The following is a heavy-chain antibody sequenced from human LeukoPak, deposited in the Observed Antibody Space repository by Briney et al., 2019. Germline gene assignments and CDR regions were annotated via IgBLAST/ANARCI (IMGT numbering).Heavy chain of an antibody. Sequence: SETLSLTCAVYGGSFSGYYWSWIRQPPGKGLEWIGEINHSGSTNYNPSLKSRVTISVDTSKNQFSLKLSFVTAADTAVYYCARWGGTFGSGLRSFDYWGQGTLVTASS. V-gene: IGHV4-34*01. CDR1: GGSFSGYY. CDR3: ARWGGTFGSGLRSFDY. CDR2: INHSGST. D-gene: IGHD3-3*01. J-gene: IGHJ4*02.